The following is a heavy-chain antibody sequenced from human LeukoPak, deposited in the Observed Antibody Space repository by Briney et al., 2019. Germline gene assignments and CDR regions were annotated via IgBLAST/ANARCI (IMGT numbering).Heavy chain of an antibody. J-gene: IGHJ4*02. V-gene: IGHV1-3*01. D-gene: IGHD4-23*01. CDR1: GYTFTSYA. CDR3: ARDEGDYGGNPFDY. Sequence: GASVKVSCKASGYTFTSYAMHWVRQAPGQRLEWMGWINAGNGNTKYSQKFQGRVTITRDTSASTAYMELSSLRSEDTAVYYCARDEGDYGGNPFDYWGQGTLVTVSS. CDR2: INAGNGNT.